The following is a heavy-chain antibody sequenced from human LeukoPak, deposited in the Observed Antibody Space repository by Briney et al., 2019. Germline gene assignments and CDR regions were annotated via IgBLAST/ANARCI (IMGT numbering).Heavy chain of an antibody. CDR1: GFTFSNYN. V-gene: IGHV3-30*02. D-gene: IGHD7-27*01. CDR3: ARDNWGFEY. J-gene: IGHJ4*02. CDR2: IHYDESDK. Sequence: PGGSLRLSCAASGFTFSNYNMHWVRQAPGKGLEWVAFIHYDESDKYFPDSVKGRFTISRDNSKNTLYLQMNSLRDEDTAVYYCARDNWGFEYWGQGTLVTVSS.